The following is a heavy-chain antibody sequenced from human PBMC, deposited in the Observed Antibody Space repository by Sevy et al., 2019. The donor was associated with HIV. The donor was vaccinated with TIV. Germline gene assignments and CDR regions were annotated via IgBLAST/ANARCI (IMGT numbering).Heavy chain of an antibody. J-gene: IGHJ4*02. CDR1: GFTFSTYA. D-gene: IGHD6-19*01. V-gene: IGHV3-30*03. CDR2: ISYDGSHK. CDR3: ARDVGYSIGWFPGY. Sequence: GGSLRLSCAASGFTFSTYAMHWVRQGPGKGLEWVGVISYDGSHKYYAESVKGRFTISRDISKDTLFLQMNSLRAEDTAVYYCARDVGYSIGWFPGYWGQGTLVTVSS.